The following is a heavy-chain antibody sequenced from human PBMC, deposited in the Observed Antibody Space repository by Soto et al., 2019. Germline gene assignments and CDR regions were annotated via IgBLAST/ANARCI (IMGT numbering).Heavy chain of an antibody. D-gene: IGHD3-3*01. V-gene: IGHV1-18*01. CDR2: ISAYNGNT. J-gene: IGHJ5*02. Sequence: GASVKVSCKASGYTFTSYGISWVRQAPGQGLEWMGWISAYNGNTNYAQKLQGRVTMTTDTSTSTAYMELRSLRSDDTAVYYCARDFWSGYYTSGGFSSWGQGTLVTVSS. CDR1: GYTFTSYG. CDR3: ARDFWSGYYTSGGFSS.